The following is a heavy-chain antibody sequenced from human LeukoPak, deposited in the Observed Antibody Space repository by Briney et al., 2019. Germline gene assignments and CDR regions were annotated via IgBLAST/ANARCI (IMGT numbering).Heavy chain of an antibody. CDR2: IWYDGSNK. J-gene: IGHJ4*02. D-gene: IGHD1-26*01. CDR3: AKAASPTTRYFDY. V-gene: IGHV3-33*06. CDR1: GFTFSSYG. Sequence: PGRSLRLSCAASGFTFSSYGMHWVRQAPGKGLEWVAVIWYDGSNKYYADSVKGRFTISRDNSKNTLYLQMNSLRAEDTAVYYCAKAASPTTRYFDYWGQGTLVTVSS.